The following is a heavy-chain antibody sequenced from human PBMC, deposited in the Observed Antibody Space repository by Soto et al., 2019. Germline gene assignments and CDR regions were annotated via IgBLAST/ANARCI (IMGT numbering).Heavy chain of an antibody. D-gene: IGHD5-12*01. CDR3: ARQEMATIMSFDY. CDR1: GGSISSYY. Sequence: PSETLSLTCTVSGGSISSYYWSWIRQPPGKGLEWIGYIYYSGSTNYNPSLKSRVTISVDTSKNQFSLKLSSVTAADTAVYYCARQEMATIMSFDYWGQGTLVTVSS. J-gene: IGHJ4*02. CDR2: IYYSGST. V-gene: IGHV4-59*08.